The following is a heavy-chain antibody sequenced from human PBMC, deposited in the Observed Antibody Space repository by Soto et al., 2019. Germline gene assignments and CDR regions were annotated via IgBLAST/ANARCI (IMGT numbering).Heavy chain of an antibody. CDR2: INPNSGGT. J-gene: IGHJ6*02. V-gene: IGHV1-2*02. Sequence: QVQLVQSGAEVKKPGASVKVSCKASGYTFTGYYMHWVRQAPGQGLEWMGWINPNSGGTNNAQKFQGRVTMTRDTSISTAYMELSRLRSDDTAVYYCARDAPGAAGGGMDVWGQGTTVTVSS. CDR1: GYTFTGYY. D-gene: IGHD3-10*01. CDR3: ARDAPGAAGGGMDV.